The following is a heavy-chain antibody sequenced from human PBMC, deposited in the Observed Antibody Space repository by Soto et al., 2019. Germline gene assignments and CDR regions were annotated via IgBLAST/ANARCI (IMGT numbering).Heavy chain of an antibody. CDR3: ASSHYCSSTSCSGWRGMDV. D-gene: IGHD2-2*01. CDR2: FDPEDGET. J-gene: IGHJ6*02. V-gene: IGHV1-24*01. Sequence: QVQLVQSGAEVKKPGASVKVSCKVSGYTLTELSMHWVRQAPGKGLEWMGGFDPEDGETIYAQKFQGRVTMTEDTSTDPAYMELSSLRSEDTAVYYCASSHYCSSTSCSGWRGMDVWGQGTTVTVSS. CDR1: GYTLTELS.